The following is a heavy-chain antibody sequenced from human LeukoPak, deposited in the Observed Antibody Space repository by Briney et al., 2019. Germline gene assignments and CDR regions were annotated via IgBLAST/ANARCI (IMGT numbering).Heavy chain of an antibody. CDR2: IYSDGTT. CDR3: VRDSGDGDYEPLTH. V-gene: IGHV3-53*01. J-gene: IGHJ4*02. CDR1: GLTFDDYG. D-gene: IGHD4-17*01. Sequence: GGSLRLSCAASGLTFDDYGMSWVRQAPGKGLEFVAVIYSDGTTYYADSVKGRFTISRDNSKNTLYLQMNSLRAEDTAVYYCVRDSGDGDYEPLTHWGQGTLVTVSS.